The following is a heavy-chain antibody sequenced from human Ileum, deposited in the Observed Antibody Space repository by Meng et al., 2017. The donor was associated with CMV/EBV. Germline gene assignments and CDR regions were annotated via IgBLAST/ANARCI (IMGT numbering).Heavy chain of an antibody. CDR1: GFTFSTYW. CDR3: ARGGGVYNYDLVDY. V-gene: IGHV3-74*01. D-gene: IGHD5-24*01. J-gene: IGHJ4*02. CDR2: IIGDGTYT. Sequence: GSLKISCAASGFTFSTYWMHWVRQAPGKGLVWISRIIGDGTYTSYADSVKGRFTISRDNAKNALYLQVNSLRAEDTAVYYCARGGGVYNYDLVDYWGQGTLVTVSS.